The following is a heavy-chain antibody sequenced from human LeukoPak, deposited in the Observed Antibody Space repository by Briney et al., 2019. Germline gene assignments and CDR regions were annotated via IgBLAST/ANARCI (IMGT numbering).Heavy chain of an antibody. V-gene: IGHV4-59*08. CDR3: ARHADYGGNSGFALWFDP. CDR1: GGSISSYY. J-gene: IGHJ5*02. CDR2: IYYSGST. D-gene: IGHD4-23*01. Sequence: TSSETLSLTCTVSGGSISSYYWSWIRQPPGKGLEWIGYIYYSGSTNYNPSLKSRVTISVDTSKNQFSLKLSSVTAADTAVYYCARHADYGGNSGFALWFDPWGQGTLVTVPS.